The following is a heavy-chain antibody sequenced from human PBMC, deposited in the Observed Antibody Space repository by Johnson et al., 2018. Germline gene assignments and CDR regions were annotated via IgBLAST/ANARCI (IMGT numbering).Heavy chain of an antibody. CDR2: IHYSGST. CDR1: GGSISRYY. Sequence: QVQLQESGPGLVKPSETLSHTCTVSGGSISRYYWNWIRQPPGKGLEWIGYIHYSGSTNYNPSPQGRITISVDTSKNQFSLKLSSVTAADTAVYFCARPSFGGVIVPYYYYYGMDVWGQGTTVTVAS. J-gene: IGHJ6*02. CDR3: ARPSFGGVIVPYYYYYGMDV. V-gene: IGHV4-59*08. D-gene: IGHD3-16*02.